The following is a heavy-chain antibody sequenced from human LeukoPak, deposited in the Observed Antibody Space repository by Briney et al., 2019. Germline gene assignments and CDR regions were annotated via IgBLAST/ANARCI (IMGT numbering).Heavy chain of an antibody. V-gene: IGHV3-64*01. CDR1: GFTFSRYA. CDR3: ARVSGRYYSDSTGFIDH. J-gene: IGHJ4*02. Sequence: PGGSLRLSCAASGFTFSRYAMHWVRQAPGKGLEYVSAISSNGGSTYYANSVKGRFTISRDNTKNTLYLQMGSLGPEDMALYYCARVSGRYYSDSTGFIDHWGQGTLVTVSS. CDR2: ISSNGGST. D-gene: IGHD3-22*01.